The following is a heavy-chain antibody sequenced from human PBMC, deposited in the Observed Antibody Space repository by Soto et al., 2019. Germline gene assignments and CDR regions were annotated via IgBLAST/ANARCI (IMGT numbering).Heavy chain of an antibody. Sequence: LRLSCAASGFTFSSYSMSWVRQAPGKGLEWVSAISGSGGSTYYADSVKGRFTISRDNSKNTLYLQMNSLRAEDTAVYYCAKRHYVVTHQYNYMDVRGTGTPGTLFS. CDR3: AKRHYVVTHQYNYMDV. D-gene: IGHD2-21*02. V-gene: IGHV3-23*01. CDR1: GFTFSSYS. J-gene: IGHJ6*03. CDR2: ISGSGGST.